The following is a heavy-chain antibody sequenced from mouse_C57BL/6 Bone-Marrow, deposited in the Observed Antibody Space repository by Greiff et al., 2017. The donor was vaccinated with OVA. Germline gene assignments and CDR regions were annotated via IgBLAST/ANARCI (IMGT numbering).Heavy chain of an antibody. CDR2: IYPGSGNT. CDR1: GYTFTDYY. D-gene: IGHD1-1*01. Sequence: VQLQQSGAELVRPGASVKLSCKASGYTFTDYYINWVKQRPGQGLEWIARIYPGSGNTYYNEKFKGKATLTAEKSSSTAYMQLSSLTSEDSAVYFCAREFYYYGSSYAMDYWGQGTSVTVSS. V-gene: IGHV1-76*01. CDR3: AREFYYYGSSYAMDY. J-gene: IGHJ4*01.